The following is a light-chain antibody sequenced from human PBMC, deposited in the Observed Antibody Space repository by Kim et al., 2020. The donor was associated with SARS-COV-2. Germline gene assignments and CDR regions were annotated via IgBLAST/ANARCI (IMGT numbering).Light chain of an antibody. CDR1: SSDVGGYNY. V-gene: IGLV2-8*01. J-gene: IGLJ3*02. CDR3: SSYAGRNIWV. Sequence: QSALTQPPSASGSPVQSVTISCTGTSSDVGGYNYVSWYQQHPVKAPKLMIYEVSKRPSGVPDRFSGSKSGNTASVTVSGLQAEDEADYYCSSYAGRNIWVFGGGTQLTVL. CDR2: EVS.